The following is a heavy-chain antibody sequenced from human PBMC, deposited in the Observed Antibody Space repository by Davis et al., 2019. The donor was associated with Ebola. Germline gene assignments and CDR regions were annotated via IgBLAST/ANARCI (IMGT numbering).Heavy chain of an antibody. Sequence: MPSETLSLTCAISGDSVSSNSAAWNWIRQSPSRGLEWLGRTYYRSKWYNDYAVSVKSRITINPDTSKNQFSLQLNSVTPEDTAVYYCARDPLFGVVIIYYGMDVWGQGTTVTVSS. CDR2: TYYRSKWYN. D-gene: IGHD3-3*01. V-gene: IGHV6-1*01. J-gene: IGHJ6*02. CDR3: ARDPLFGVVIIYYGMDV. CDR1: GDSVSSNSAA.